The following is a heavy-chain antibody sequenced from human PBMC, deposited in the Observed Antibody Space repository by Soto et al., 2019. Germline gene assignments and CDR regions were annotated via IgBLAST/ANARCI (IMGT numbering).Heavy chain of an antibody. J-gene: IGHJ4*02. CDR1: GYTFTSYD. CDR3: GRGRRDYDYIWGSSPAYYFDY. CDR2: MNPNSGNT. D-gene: IGHD3-16*01. V-gene: IGHV1-8*01. Sequence: ASVKVSCKASGYTFTSYDINWVRQATGQGLEWMGWMNPNSGNTGYAQKFQGRVTMTRNTSISTAYMELSSLRSEDTAMYYCGRGRRDYDYIWGSSPAYYFDYWSQGTLVTVSS.